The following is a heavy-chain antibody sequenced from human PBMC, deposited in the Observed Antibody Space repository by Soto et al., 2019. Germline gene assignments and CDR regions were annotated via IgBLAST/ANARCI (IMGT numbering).Heavy chain of an antibody. CDR2: IWYDGSNK. V-gene: IGHV3-33*01. D-gene: IGHD3-22*01. CDR3: ARDIIDSSGYYPYYYYGMDV. Sequence: PGGSLRLSCAASGFTFSSYGMHWVRQAPGKGLEWVAVIWYDGSNKYYADSVKGRFTISRDNSKNTLYLQMNSLRAEDTAVYYCARDIIDSSGYYPYYYYGMDVWGQGTTVTVSS. CDR1: GFTFSSYG. J-gene: IGHJ6*02.